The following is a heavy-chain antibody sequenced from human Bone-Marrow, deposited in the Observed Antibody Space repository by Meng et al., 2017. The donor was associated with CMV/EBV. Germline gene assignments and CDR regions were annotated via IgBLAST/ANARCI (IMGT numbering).Heavy chain of an antibody. J-gene: IGHJ6*02. CDR3: ARDLRFLTRSVGMDV. CDR2: INSDGSST. D-gene: IGHD3-3*01. Sequence: GESLKISCAASGFTFSSYWMHWVRQALGKGLVWVSRINSDGSSTSYADSVKGRFTISRDNAKNTLYLQMNSLRAEDTAVYYCARDLRFLTRSVGMDVWGQGTTVTVSS. V-gene: IGHV3-74*01. CDR1: GFTFSSYW.